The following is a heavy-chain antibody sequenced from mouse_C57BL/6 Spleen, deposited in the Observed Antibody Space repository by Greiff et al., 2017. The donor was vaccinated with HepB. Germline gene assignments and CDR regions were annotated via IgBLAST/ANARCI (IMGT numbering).Heavy chain of an antibody. V-gene: IGHV5-17*01. CDR2: ISSGSSTI. Sequence: DVMLVESGGGLVKPGGSLKLSCAASGFTFSDYGMHWVRQAPEKGLEWVAYISSGSSTIYYADTVKGRFTISRDNAKNTLFLQMTSLRSEDTAMYYCARGGYYSNYGAMDYWGQGTSATVSS. CDR1: GFTFSDYG. J-gene: IGHJ4*01. D-gene: IGHD2-5*01. CDR3: ARGGYYSNYGAMDY.